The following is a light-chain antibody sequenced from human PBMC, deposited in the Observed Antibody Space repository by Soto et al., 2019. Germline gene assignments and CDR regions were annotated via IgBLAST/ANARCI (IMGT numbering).Light chain of an antibody. CDR3: QYYDTFHT. CDR2: GAS. CDR1: QSVDSTY. Sequence: EIVLTQSPGTLSLSPGDRATLSCRASQSVDSTYLTWYQQKPGQAPRLLIYGASGRATGIPDRLSGSGSGTDFTLTISRLEPEDFAVYYCQYYDTFHTFGQGTKV. J-gene: IGKJ1*01. V-gene: IGKV3-20*01.